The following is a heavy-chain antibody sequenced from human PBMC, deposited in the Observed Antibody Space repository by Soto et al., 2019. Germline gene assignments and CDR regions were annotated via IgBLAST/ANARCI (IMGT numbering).Heavy chain of an antibody. CDR2: ISRSGDTI. CDR1: GFRLSDYE. Sequence: QVQLVESGGGLVQPGGSLRLSCAVSGFRLSDYEMSWIRQAPGKGPEWVSFISRSGDTIYYVDSVKGRFSISRDNAKNSVYLPVRSLRVEDTAAYVCARRSGGFEADAFDLWGQGTMVTVAA. J-gene: IGHJ3*01. V-gene: IGHV3-11*01. D-gene: IGHD2-15*01. CDR3: ARRSGGFEADAFDL.